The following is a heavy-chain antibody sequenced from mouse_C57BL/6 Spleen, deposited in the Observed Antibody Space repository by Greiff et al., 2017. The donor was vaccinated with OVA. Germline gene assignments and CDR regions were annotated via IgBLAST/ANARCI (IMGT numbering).Heavy chain of an antibody. J-gene: IGHJ3*01. V-gene: IGHV1-72*01. CDR2: IDPNSGGT. CDR1: GYTFTSYW. CDR3: ARAGQLRALFAY. D-gene: IGHD3-2*02. Sequence: QVQLQQPGAELVKPGASVKLSCKASGYTFTSYWMHWVKQRPGRGLEWIGSIDPNSGGTKYNEKFKSKATLTVDKPTSTAYMQLSSLTSEDAAVYYCARAGQLRALFAYWGQGTLVTVSA.